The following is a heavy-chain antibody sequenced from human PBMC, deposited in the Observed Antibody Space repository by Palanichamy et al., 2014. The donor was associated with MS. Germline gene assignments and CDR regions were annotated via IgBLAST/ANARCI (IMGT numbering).Heavy chain of an antibody. V-gene: IGHV3-30-3*01. CDR2: ISYDGSNK. CDR1: GFTFSSYA. J-gene: IGHJ4*02. D-gene: IGHD4-23*01. Sequence: QVQLVESGGGVVQPGRSLRLSCAASGFTFSSYAMHWVRQAPGKGLEWVAFISYDGSNKYYADSVKGRLTIPRDNSKNTLYLQMNSLRAEDTAVYYCARDEGRWSTPRFDYWGQGTLVTVSS. CDR3: ARDEGRWSTPRFDY.